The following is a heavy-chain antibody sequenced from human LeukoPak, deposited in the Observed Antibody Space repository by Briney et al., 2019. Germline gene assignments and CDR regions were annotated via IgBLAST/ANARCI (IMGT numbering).Heavy chain of an antibody. CDR1: GFTFSSYT. CDR3: ARDKEWERTIDY. D-gene: IGHD1-26*01. Sequence: GGSLRLSCVASGFTFSSYTMNWVRQTPGKGLEWVSSISSSSSYIYYADSVKGRFTISRDNAKNSLYLQMNSLRAEDTAVYYCARDKEWERTIDYWGQGTLVTVSS. CDR2: ISSSSSYI. V-gene: IGHV3-21*01. J-gene: IGHJ4*02.